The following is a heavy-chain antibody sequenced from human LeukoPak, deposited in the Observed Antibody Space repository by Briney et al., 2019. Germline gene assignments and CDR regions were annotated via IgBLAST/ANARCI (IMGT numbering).Heavy chain of an antibody. Sequence: SQTLSLTCTVSGVSISSGGYYWSWIRQHPGQGLEWIGYIYYSGTTYYNPSLKSRVTISADTSKTQFSLRLSSVTAADTAVYYCARGTDGYRADYWGQGTLVTVSS. V-gene: IGHV4-31*03. J-gene: IGHJ4*02. CDR1: GVSISSGGYY. D-gene: IGHD5-24*01. CDR2: IYYSGTT. CDR3: ARGTDGYRADY.